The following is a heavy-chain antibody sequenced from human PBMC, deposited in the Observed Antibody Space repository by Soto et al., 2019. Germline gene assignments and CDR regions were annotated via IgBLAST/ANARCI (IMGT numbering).Heavy chain of an antibody. Sequence: GGSLRLSCAASGFTFTRYSMNWVRQAPGKGLEWVSSISSTTNYIYYADSMKGRFTVSRDNAKNSVYLEMNSLSAEDTAVYYCARESEDLTSNFDYWGQGPLVTVSS. CDR3: ARESEDLTSNFDY. J-gene: IGHJ4*02. CDR1: GFTFTRYS. CDR2: ISSTTNYI. V-gene: IGHV3-21*01.